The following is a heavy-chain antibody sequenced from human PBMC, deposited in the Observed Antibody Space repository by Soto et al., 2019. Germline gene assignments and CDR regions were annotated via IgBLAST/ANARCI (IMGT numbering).Heavy chain of an antibody. D-gene: IGHD3-22*01. Sequence: QLNLVQVGAEVKKPGSSGRVSCKASGGPFRSYAITWVGQAPGQGLEWRGGIIPIFGTANYAQKFQGRVTITADESTSTDYMELSSLRSDDTAVYYCASYDSSGYYYWYFQHWGQGTLVTVSS. J-gene: IGHJ1*01. V-gene: IGHV1-69*01. CDR2: IIPIFGTA. CDR3: ASYDSSGYYYWYFQH. CDR1: GGPFRSYA.